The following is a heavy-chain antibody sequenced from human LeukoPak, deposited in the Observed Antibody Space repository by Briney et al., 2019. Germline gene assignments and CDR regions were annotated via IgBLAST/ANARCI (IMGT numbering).Heavy chain of an antibody. CDR3: ASETKTAMARGYFDY. D-gene: IGHD5-18*01. V-gene: IGHV3-66*01. CDR2: IYSGGST. Sequence: GGSLRLSCAASGFTVSSNYMSWVRQAPGKGLEWVSVIYSGGSTYYADSVKGRFTISRDNSKNTLYLQMNSLRAEDTAVYYCASETKTAMARGYFDYWGQGTLVTVSS. CDR1: GFTVSSNY. J-gene: IGHJ4*02.